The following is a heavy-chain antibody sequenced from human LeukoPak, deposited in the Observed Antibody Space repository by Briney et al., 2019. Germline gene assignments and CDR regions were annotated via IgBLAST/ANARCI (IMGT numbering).Heavy chain of an antibody. Sequence: GGSLRLSCAASGFTFSTYAMHWVRQAPAKGLDWVAVISNGGRDTYYADSVKGRFTISRDNSKNALDLQMNSLRVDDTAVYYCAREDPQTTVPEGMDVWGQGTTVTVSS. CDR3: AREDPQTTVPEGMDV. J-gene: IGHJ6*02. D-gene: IGHD4-17*01. CDR1: GFTFSTYA. CDR2: ISNGGRDT. V-gene: IGHV3-30*04.